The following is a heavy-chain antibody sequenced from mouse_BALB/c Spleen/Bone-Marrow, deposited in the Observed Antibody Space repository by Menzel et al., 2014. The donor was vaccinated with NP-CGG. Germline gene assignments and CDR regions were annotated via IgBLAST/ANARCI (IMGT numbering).Heavy chain of an antibody. CDR2: INSNGGTT. D-gene: IGHD2-13*01. V-gene: IGHV5-6-3*01. Sequence: EVKLVESGGGLEQPGGSLKLSCAASGFTFSNYGMSWVRQTPDKRLDLVATINSNGGTTYYPDSVKGRFTISRDNAKNTLYLQMSSLKSEDTAMYFCARGLYYVAYGPGFAYWGQGTLVTVSA. J-gene: IGHJ3*01. CDR1: GFTFSNYG. CDR3: ARGLYYVAYGPGFAY.